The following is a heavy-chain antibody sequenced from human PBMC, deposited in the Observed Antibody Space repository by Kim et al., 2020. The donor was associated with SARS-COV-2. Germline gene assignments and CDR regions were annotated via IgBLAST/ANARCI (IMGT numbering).Heavy chain of an antibody. CDR1: GFTFGDYA. Sequence: GGSLRLSCAASGFTFGDYAMHWVRQAPGKGLEWVSGISWNSGSIGYADSVKGRFTISRDNAKNSLYLQMNSLRAEDTALYYCAKSCIAVAAVTGDWFDPWGQGTLVTVSS. D-gene: IGHD6-19*01. J-gene: IGHJ5*02. V-gene: IGHV3-9*01. CDR3: AKSCIAVAAVTGDWFDP. CDR2: ISWNSGSI.